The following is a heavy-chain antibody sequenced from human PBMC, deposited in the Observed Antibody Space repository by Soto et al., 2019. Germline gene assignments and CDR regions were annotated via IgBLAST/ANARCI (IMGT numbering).Heavy chain of an antibody. D-gene: IGHD3-10*01. CDR2: IFHTGFT. J-gene: IGHJ4*02. V-gene: IGHV4-4*02. Sequence: QVQLQESGPRLVKPSGSLSRTCAVSGDCITGKHSWNWVRQAPTEGLEWIGEIFHTGFTNYNPSLQRRVTISLDTYKNQLSLIVNSVTAADTAVYFCASAPDFSASGTMYIDKWGQGILVTVSS. CDR1: GDCITGKHS. CDR3: ASAPDFSASGTMYIDK.